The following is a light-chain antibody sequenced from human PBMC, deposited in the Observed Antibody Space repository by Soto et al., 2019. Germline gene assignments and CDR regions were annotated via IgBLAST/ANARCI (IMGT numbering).Light chain of an antibody. CDR1: QSVSSN. V-gene: IGKV3-15*01. CDR2: GAS. J-gene: IGKJ5*01. Sequence: EIVMTQSPATLSVSPVERATLSCRASQSVSSNLAWYQQKPGQAPRLLIYGASTRATGIPARFSGSGSGTEFTLTISSLQSEDFALYYCQQYNNWPPLTFGQGTRLEIK. CDR3: QQYNNWPPLT.